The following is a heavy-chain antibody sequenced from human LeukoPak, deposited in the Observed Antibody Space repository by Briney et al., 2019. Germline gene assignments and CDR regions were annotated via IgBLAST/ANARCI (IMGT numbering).Heavy chain of an antibody. Sequence: SETLSLTCTVPGGSISGYYWSWIRQPPGKGLEWIGYSFYSGSTNYNPSLKSRVTISVDTSKNQFSLKLSSVTAADTAVYYCARGEWDLLFDYWGQGTLVTVSS. D-gene: IGHD1-26*01. V-gene: IGHV4-59*01. CDR2: SFYSGST. J-gene: IGHJ4*02. CDR3: ARGEWDLLFDY. CDR1: GGSISGYY.